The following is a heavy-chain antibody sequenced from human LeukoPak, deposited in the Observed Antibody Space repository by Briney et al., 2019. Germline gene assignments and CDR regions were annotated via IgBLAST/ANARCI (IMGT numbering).Heavy chain of an antibody. D-gene: IGHD1-26*01. J-gene: IGHJ4*02. CDR2: IYYSGST. Sequence: SETLSLTCTVSGGSISSSSYYWGWIRQPPGKGLEWIGSIYYSGSTYYNPSLKSRVTISVDTSKNQFSLKLSSVTAADTAVYHCARLRIVGATIYFDYWGQGTLVTVSS. CDR3: ARLRIVGATIYFDY. CDR1: GGSISSSSYY. V-gene: IGHV4-39*01.